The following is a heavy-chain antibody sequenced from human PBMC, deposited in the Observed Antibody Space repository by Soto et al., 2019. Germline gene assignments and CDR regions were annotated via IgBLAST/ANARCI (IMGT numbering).Heavy chain of an antibody. Sequence: ASVKVSCKASGGTFSSYAISWVRQAPGQGLEWMGGIIPIFGTANYAQKFQGRVTITADESTSTAYMELSSLRSEDTAVYYCARDGAHYYDSSGSPNWFDPWGQGTLVTVSS. J-gene: IGHJ5*02. CDR3: ARDGAHYYDSSGSPNWFDP. CDR2: IIPIFGTA. CDR1: GGTFSSYA. D-gene: IGHD3-22*01. V-gene: IGHV1-69*13.